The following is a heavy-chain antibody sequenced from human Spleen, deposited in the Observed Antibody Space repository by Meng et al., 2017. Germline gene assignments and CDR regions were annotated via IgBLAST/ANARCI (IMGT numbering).Heavy chain of an antibody. CDR3: ARIGYSSGWYPSDY. Sequence: SETLSLTCAVSGYSITGSYNWGWIRQSPGKGLEWIGSIYQSGSTYYNPSLKSRVTMSADTSKNQFSLRLSSVTAADTAVYYCARIGYSSGWYPSDYWGQGTLVTVSS. J-gene: IGHJ4*02. CDR2: IYQSGST. CDR1: GYSITGSYN. V-gene: IGHV4-38-2*01. D-gene: IGHD6-19*01.